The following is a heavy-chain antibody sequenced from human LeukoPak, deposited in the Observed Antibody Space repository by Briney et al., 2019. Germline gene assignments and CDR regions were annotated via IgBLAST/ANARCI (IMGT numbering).Heavy chain of an antibody. CDR3: ASRIVVPAAIASDY. D-gene: IGHD2-2*01. CDR1: GGSFSGYY. V-gene: IGHV4-34*01. Sequence: KPSETLSLTCGVYGGSFSGYYWSWIRQPPGKGLEWIGEINHSGSTNYNPSLKSRVTISVDTSKNQFSLKLSSVTAADTAVYYCASRIVVPAAIASDYWGQGTLVTVSS. J-gene: IGHJ4*02. CDR2: INHSGST.